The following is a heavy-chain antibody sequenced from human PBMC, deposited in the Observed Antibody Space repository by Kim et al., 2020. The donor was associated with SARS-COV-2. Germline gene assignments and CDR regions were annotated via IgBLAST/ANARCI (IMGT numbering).Heavy chain of an antibody. CDR3: ARHDWFDP. CDR1: EFTVSADH. Sequence: GGSLRLSCAASEFTVSADHMSWVRQAPGKGLEWVSLLFSDSRTFHADSVKGRFTISRDDSRNTVYLEMNSLRPEDMAAYYCARHDWFDPWGHGTQVTVSS. V-gene: IGHV3-53*01. CDR2: LFSDSRT. J-gene: IGHJ5*02.